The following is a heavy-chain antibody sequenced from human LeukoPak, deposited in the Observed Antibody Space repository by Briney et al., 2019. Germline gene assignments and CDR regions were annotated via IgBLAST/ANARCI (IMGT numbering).Heavy chain of an antibody. CDR1: GFTFSSYA. J-gene: IGHJ6*03. D-gene: IGHD3-9*01. CDR3: ARVQGGGYYDILTGYSYYYYMDV. V-gene: IGHV3-48*01. Sequence: GGSLRLSCAASGFTFSSYAMTWVRQAPGKGLEWVSYISSSSSTIYYADSVKGRFTISRDNAKDSLYLQMNSLRAEDTAVYYCARVQGGGYYDILTGYSYYYYMDVWGKGTTVTVSS. CDR2: ISSSSSTI.